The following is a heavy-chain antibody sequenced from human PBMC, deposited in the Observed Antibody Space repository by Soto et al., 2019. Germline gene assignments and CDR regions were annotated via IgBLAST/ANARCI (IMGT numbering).Heavy chain of an antibody. CDR3: ARRHLAVAVSPWFDP. Sequence: QVTLKESGPVLVKPTEPLTLRCTVSGLSITDSEMGVSWIRQPPGQPLEWLAHIDSSGEKSYRTFLKSRLASSKDTSKSQIVLTMTNMDPADTATYYCARRHLAVAVSPWFDPWGQGIPVTVSS. J-gene: IGHJ5*02. CDR2: IDSSGEK. D-gene: IGHD6-19*01. V-gene: IGHV2-26*01. CDR1: GLSITDSEMG.